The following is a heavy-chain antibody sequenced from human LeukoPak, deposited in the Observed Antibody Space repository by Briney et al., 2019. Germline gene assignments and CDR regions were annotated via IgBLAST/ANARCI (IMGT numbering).Heavy chain of an antibody. Sequence: PSETLSLTCAVSGVSISSSNWWSWVRQPPGKGLEWIGEIYHSGTTTYNPSLKSRVTISVDKSKNQFSLKLSSVTAADTAVYYCARKVAGSGNWFDPWGQGTLVTVSS. J-gene: IGHJ5*02. CDR1: GVSISSSNW. CDR2: IYHSGTT. V-gene: IGHV4-4*02. D-gene: IGHD6-19*01. CDR3: ARKVAGSGNWFDP.